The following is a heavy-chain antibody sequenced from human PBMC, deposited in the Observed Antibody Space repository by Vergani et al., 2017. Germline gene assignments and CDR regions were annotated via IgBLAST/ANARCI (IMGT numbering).Heavy chain of an antibody. D-gene: IGHD6-6*01. CDR1: GFTFSSYG. CDR3: ARQYSSSSFYFDY. V-gene: IGHV3-30*03. Sequence: QVQLVESGGGVVQPGRSLRLSCAASGFTFSSYGMHWVRQAPGKGLEWVAVISYDGSNKYYADSVKGRFTISRDNSKNTLYLQMNSLRAEDTAVYYFARQYSSSSFYFDYWGQGTLVTVSS. CDR2: ISYDGSNK. J-gene: IGHJ4*02.